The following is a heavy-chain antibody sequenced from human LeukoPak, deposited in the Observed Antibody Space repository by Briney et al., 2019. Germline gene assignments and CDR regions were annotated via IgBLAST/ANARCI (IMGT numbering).Heavy chain of an antibody. D-gene: IGHD3-22*01. CDR1: GFTFSSYT. CDR2: ITRSSNYR. J-gene: IGHJ4*02. Sequence: GGSLRLSCAASGFTFSSYTMNWVRQAPGKGLEWVSSITRSSNYRYYSDSMRGRFTISRDNAKKSLYLQMNSLRAEDTAVYYCARALYDSSGYYSHFDYWGQGTLVTVSS. V-gene: IGHV3-21*01. CDR3: ARALYDSSGYYSHFDY.